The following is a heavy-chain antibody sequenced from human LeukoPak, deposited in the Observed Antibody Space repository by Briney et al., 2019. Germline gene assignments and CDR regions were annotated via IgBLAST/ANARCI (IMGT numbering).Heavy chain of an antibody. CDR1: GYTFTTYS. D-gene: IGHD6-13*01. V-gene: IGHV1-69*13. J-gene: IGHJ6*02. Sequence: SVKVSCKASGYTFTTYSMHWVRQAPGQGLEWMGGIIPIFGTANYAQKFQGRVTITADESTSTAYMELSSLRSEDTAVYYCARAGYSSSQYYYYGMDVWGQGTTVTVSS. CDR2: IIPIFGTA. CDR3: ARAGYSSSQYYYYGMDV.